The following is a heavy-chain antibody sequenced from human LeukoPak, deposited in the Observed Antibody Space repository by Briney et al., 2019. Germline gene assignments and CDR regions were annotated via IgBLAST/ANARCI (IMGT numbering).Heavy chain of an antibody. V-gene: IGHV3-23*01. D-gene: IGHD5-18*01. Sequence: PGGSLRLSCAASGFTFSSYAMSWVRQAPGKGLEWVSAISGSGGSTYYADSVKGRFTISRDNSKNTLYLQMNSLRAEDTAVYYCAKDYLTGIQLWYYFDYWGQGTLVTVSS. CDR1: GFTFSSYA. J-gene: IGHJ4*02. CDR3: AKDYLTGIQLWYYFDY. CDR2: ISGSGGST.